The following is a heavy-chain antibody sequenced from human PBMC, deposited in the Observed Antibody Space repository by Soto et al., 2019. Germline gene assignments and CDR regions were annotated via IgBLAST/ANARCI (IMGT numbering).Heavy chain of an antibody. CDR1: GGSISSSNW. D-gene: IGHD2-2*01. V-gene: IGHV4-4*02. CDR2: IYHSGST. J-gene: IGHJ6*02. Sequence: SETLSLTCAVSGGSISSSNWWSLVRQPPGKGLEWIGEIYHSGSTNYNPSLKSRVTISVDKSKNQFSLKLSSVTAADTAVYYCARDRVVVPAAMEYYYYGMDVWGQGTTVTVSS. CDR3: ARDRVVVPAAMEYYYYGMDV.